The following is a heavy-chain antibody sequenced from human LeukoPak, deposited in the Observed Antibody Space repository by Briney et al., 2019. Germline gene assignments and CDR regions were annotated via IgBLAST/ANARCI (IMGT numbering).Heavy chain of an antibody. J-gene: IGHJ4*02. CDR2: INPNSGGT. D-gene: IGHD6-19*01. CDR3: ARDGAVAGTAYPEY. Sequence: APVKVSCKASGYTFTGYYIHWVRQAPGRGLEWMGWINPNSGGTKYAQKFQGRVTMTRDTSISTAYMELSSLTSDDTALYYCARDGAVAGTAYPEYWGQGTLVTVSS. CDR1: GYTFTGYY. V-gene: IGHV1-2*02.